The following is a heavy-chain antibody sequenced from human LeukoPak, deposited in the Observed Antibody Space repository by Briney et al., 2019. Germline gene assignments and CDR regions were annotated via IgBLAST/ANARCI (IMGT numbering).Heavy chain of an antibody. CDR3: ARDGTSTDDY. CDR2: ISGYNDNT. CDR1: GYTFTNYG. J-gene: IGHJ4*02. V-gene: IGHV1-18*01. Sequence: VASVKVSCKASGYTFTNYGISWVRQAPGQGLKWMGWISGYNDNTNYAQKFQGRLTVTTDTSTSTTYMELRSLRSDDTAVYYCARDGTSTDDYWGQGTLVTVSS. D-gene: IGHD2-2*01.